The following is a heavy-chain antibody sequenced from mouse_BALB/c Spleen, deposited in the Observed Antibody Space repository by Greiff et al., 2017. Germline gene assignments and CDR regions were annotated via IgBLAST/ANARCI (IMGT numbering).Heavy chain of an antibody. CDR2: IWSGGST. CDR3: AGGVIRGYYAMDY. V-gene: IGHV2-4-1*01. CDR1: GFSLTSYG. Sequence: QVQLKESGPGLVQPSQSLSITCTVSGFSLTSYGVHWVRQSPGKGLEWLGVIWSGGSTDYNAAFISRLSISKDNSKSQVFFKMNSLQADDTAIYYCAGGVIRGYYAMDYWGQGTSVTVSS. D-gene: IGHD1-2*01. J-gene: IGHJ4*01.